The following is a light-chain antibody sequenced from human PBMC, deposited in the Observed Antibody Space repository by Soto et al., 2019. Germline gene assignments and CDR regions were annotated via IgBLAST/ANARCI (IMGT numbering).Light chain of an antibody. Sequence: DIQLTQSPSTLSASVGDRVTITCRASQSISTWLAWYQQGPGQAPNLLIYDASSLESGVPLRFSGSGSGTDFTLTISSLQPDDFATYYCQQYYSNPPHTFGQGTKLEIK. CDR2: DAS. CDR3: QQYYSNPPHT. V-gene: IGKV1-5*01. J-gene: IGKJ2*01. CDR1: QSISTW.